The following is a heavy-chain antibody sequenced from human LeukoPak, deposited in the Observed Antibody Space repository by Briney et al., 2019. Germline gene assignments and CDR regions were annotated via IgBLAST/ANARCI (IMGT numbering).Heavy chain of an antibody. CDR2: ISYGATNE. CDR3: ARDRDYYGSGSYTPDY. J-gene: IGHJ4*02. V-gene: IGHV3-30-3*01. Sequence: GGSLRLSCAASGFTFSGYAMHWVRQAPGKGLEWVAAISYGATNEYYADSVKGRFTISRDNSKNTFYLLMDSLRAEDTALYYCARDRDYYGSGSYTPDYWGQGTLVTVSS. D-gene: IGHD3-10*01. CDR1: GFTFSGYA.